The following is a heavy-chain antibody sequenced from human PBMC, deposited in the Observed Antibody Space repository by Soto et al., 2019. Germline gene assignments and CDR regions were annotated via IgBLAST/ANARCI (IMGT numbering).Heavy chain of an antibody. J-gene: IGHJ4*02. D-gene: IGHD3-22*01. CDR1: GFTFSSYG. CDR3: AKERQMYYYDSSGYPIA. CDR2: ISYDGSNK. Sequence: GSLRLSCAASGFTFSSYGMHWVRQAPGKGLEWVAVISYDGSNKYYADSVKGRFTISRDNSKNTLYLQMNSLRAEDTAVYYCAKERQMYYYDSSGYPIAWGQGTLVTVSS. V-gene: IGHV3-30*18.